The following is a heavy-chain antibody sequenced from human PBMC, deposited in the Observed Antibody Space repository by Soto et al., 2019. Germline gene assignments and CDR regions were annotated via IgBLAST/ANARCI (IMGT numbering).Heavy chain of an antibody. CDR1: GGSVSGYY. CDR2: IYYTESP. V-gene: IGHV4-59*02. Sequence: PSETLSLTCTVSGGSVSGYYWNWIRQSPGKGLEWIGYIYYTESPSYNPSLKSRLTISVDTSKNQLYLKLSSVTAADTAVYYCARDWLSSYYYYGMDVWGQGTTVTVS. D-gene: IGHD3-9*01. J-gene: IGHJ6*02. CDR3: ARDWLSSYYYYGMDV.